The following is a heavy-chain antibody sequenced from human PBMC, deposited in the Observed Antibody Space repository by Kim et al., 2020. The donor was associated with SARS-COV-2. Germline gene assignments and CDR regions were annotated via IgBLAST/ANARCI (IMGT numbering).Heavy chain of an antibody. Sequence: SETLSLTCTVSGGSINSGDYYCSWSRQHPGRGLEWLGSISSSGTTYYNPSLKSRLNISGDTSKSQFSLKLSSVTAADTAVYYCARDRTGPSLDLASDHYSGMDVWGQGTTVTVSS. CDR2: ISSSGTT. V-gene: IGHV4-31*03. D-gene: IGHD1-7*01. J-gene: IGHJ6*02. CDR3: ARDRTGPSLDLASDHYSGMDV. CDR1: GGSINSGDYY.